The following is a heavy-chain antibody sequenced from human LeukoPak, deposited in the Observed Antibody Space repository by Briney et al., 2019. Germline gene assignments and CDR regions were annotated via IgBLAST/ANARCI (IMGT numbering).Heavy chain of an antibody. D-gene: IGHD6-19*01. CDR1: GFTFGSCW. J-gene: IGHJ4*02. Sequence: GGSLRLSCAASGFTFGSCWMHWVRQAPGKGLVWVSRINSDGSSTSYADSVKGRFTISRDNAKNTLYLQMNSLRAEDTAVYYCARVDYSSGWPFDYWGQGTLVTVSS. CDR2: INSDGSST. V-gene: IGHV3-74*01. CDR3: ARVDYSSGWPFDY.